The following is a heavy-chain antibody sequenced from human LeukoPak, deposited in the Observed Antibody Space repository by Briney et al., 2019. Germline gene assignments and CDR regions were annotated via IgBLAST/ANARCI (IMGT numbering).Heavy chain of an antibody. D-gene: IGHD6-13*01. CDR2: IYYNGNT. J-gene: IGHJ2*01. CDR1: SGYISSYY. CDR3: AFAAADPWYFDL. V-gene: IGHV4-59*01. Sequence: SETLSLTCTVSSGYISSYYWSWIRQPPGKGLEWVGYIYYNGNTNYNPSLMSRVTISVDTSKNQFSLKLSSVTAADTAVYYCAFAAADPWYFDLWGRGTLVTVSS.